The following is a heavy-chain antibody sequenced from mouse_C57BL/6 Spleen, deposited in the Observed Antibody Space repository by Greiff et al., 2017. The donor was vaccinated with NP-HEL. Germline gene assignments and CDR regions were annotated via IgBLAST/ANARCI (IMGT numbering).Heavy chain of an antibody. V-gene: IGHV1-80*01. CDR1: GYAFSSYW. Sequence: QVQLKQSGAELVKPGASVKISCKASGYAFSSYWMNWVKQRPGKGLEWIGQIYPGDGDTNYNGKFKGKATLTADKSSRTAYMQLSSLTSEDSAVYFCARSRLDYYGNAMDYWGQGTSVTVSS. CDR2: IYPGDGDT. J-gene: IGHJ4*01. CDR3: ARSRLDYYGNAMDY. D-gene: IGHD1-1*01.